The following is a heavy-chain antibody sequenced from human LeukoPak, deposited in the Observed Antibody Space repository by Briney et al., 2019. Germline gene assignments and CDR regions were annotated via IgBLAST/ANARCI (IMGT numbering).Heavy chain of an antibody. J-gene: IGHJ1*01. CDR3: ASSTYYDFWSGYTLGYFQH. V-gene: IGHV4-34*01. Sequence: SETLSLTCAVYGGSFSGYYWSWIRQPPGKGLEWIGEINHSGSTNYNPSLKSRVTISVDTSKNQFSLKLSSVTAADTAVYYCASSTYYDFWSGYTLGYFQHWGQGTLVTVSS. D-gene: IGHD3-3*01. CDR2: INHSGST. CDR1: GGSFSGYY.